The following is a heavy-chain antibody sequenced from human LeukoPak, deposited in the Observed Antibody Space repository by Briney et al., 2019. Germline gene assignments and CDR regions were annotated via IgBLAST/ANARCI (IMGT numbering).Heavy chain of an antibody. CDR2: INHSGST. CDR3: ARVIYGYWVDY. J-gene: IGHJ4*02. D-gene: IGHD5-24*01. V-gene: IGHV4-34*01. Sequence: SETLSLTCAVYGGSFSGYYWSWLRQPPGKGVEWIGEINHSGSTNYNPSLKSRVTISVDTSKNQFSLKLSSVTAADTAVYYCARVIYGYWVDYWGQGTLVTVSS. CDR1: GGSFSGYY.